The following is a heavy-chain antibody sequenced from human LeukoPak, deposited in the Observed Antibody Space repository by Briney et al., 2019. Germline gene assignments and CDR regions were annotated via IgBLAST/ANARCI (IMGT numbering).Heavy chain of an antibody. CDR1: GFTFSSYS. J-gene: IGHJ4*02. Sequence: GGSLRLSCAASGFTFSSYSMNWVRQAPGKGLEWVSSISSSSSYIHYADSVKGRFTISRDNAKNSLYLQMNSLRAEDTAVYYCAGTQLPFDYWGQGTLVTVSS. V-gene: IGHV3-21*01. CDR3: AGTQLPFDY. CDR2: ISSSSSYI. D-gene: IGHD5-18*01.